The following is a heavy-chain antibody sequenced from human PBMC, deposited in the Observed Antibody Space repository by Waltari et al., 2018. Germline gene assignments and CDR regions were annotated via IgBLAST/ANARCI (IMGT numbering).Heavy chain of an antibody. CDR1: GFPFSSYA. J-gene: IGHJ4*02. CDR2: ISYDGSNK. CDR3: ARGGN. D-gene: IGHD1-26*01. Sequence: QVQLVESGGGVVQPGRSLRLSCAASGFPFSSYAMHWVRQAPGKGLEWVAVISYDGSNKYYADSVKGRFTISRDNSKNTLYLQMNSLRAEDTAVYYCARGGNWGQGTLVTVSS. V-gene: IGHV3-30-3*01.